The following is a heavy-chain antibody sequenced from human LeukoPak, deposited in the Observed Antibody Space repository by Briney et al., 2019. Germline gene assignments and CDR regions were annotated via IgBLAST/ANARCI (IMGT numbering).Heavy chain of an antibody. CDR1: GFTFDDYA. CDR2: ISWNSGSI. D-gene: IGHD6-6*01. Sequence: GRSLRLSCAASGFTFDDYAMHWVRQAPGKGLEWVSGISWNSGSIGYADSVKGRFTISRDNAKNSLYLQMNSLRAEDTAVYYCARPIAARLPYFDYWGQGTLVTVSS. J-gene: IGHJ4*02. CDR3: ARPIAARLPYFDY. V-gene: IGHV3-9*01.